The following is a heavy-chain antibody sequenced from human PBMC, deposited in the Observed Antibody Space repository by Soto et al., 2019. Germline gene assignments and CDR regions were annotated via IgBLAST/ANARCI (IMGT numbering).Heavy chain of an antibody. CDR3: AHRRKQLGAFDI. V-gene: IGHV2-5*02. D-gene: IGHD6-6*01. J-gene: IGHJ3*02. CDR2: IYWDDDK. Sequence: SGPTLVKPTQTLTLTCTFSGFSLSTSGVGVGWIRQPPGKALEWLALIYWDDDKRYSPSLKSRLTITKDTSKNQEVLTMTNMDPVDTATYYCAHRRKQLGAFDIWGQGTMVTVSS. CDR1: GFSLSTSGVG.